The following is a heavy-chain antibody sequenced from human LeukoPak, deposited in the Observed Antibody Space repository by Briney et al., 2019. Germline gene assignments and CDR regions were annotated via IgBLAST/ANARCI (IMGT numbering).Heavy chain of an antibody. D-gene: IGHD4-23*01. CDR3: ARARGGSEDAFDI. V-gene: IGHV3-53*01. J-gene: IGHJ3*02. CDR1: GFTVSSNN. CDR2: IYSGGST. Sequence: PGGSLRLSCAASGFTVSSNNMSWVRQAPGKGLEWVSVIYSGGSTYYADSVKGRFTISRDNSKNTLYLQMNSLRAEDTAVYYCARARGGSEDAFDIWGQGTMVTVSS.